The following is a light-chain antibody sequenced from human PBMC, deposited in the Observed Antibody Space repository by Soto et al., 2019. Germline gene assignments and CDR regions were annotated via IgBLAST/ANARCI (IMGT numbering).Light chain of an antibody. J-gene: IGLJ2*01. CDR2: DVS. V-gene: IGLV2-14*03. Sequence: QSALTQPASVSGSPGQSTTISCTGTSSDVGGYNYVSWYQHHPGKAPKLMIYDVSNRPSGLSNRFSGSKSGNTASLTISGLQAEDEADYYCSSYTSSSTLVFGGGTKVTVL. CDR1: SSDVGGYNY. CDR3: SSYTSSSTLV.